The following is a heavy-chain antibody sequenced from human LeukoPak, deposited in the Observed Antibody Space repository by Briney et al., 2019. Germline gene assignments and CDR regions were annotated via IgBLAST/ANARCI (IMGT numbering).Heavy chain of an antibody. J-gene: IGHJ4*02. CDR3: ARDSLSGSSDY. V-gene: IGHV1-2*02. CDR1: GCTFTGYY. CDR2: MNPNSGDT. D-gene: IGHD1-26*01. Sequence: ASVKVSCKASGCTFTGYYIHWVRQAPGQGLEWMGLMNPNSGDTTYAQKFQGRVTMTRDTSISTAYMELNRLRSDETAVYYCARDSLSGSSDYWGQGTLVTVSS.